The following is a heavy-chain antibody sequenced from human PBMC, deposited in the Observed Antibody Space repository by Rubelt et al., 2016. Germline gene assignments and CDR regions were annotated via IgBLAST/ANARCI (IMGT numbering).Heavy chain of an antibody. CDR2: INPNSGGT. CDR1: GGTFSSYA. V-gene: IGHV1-2*06. Sequence: QVQLVQSGAEVKKPGSSVKVSCKASGGTFSSYAISWVRQAPGQGLEWMGRINPNSGGTNYAQKFQGRVTMTRDTSISTAYMKLSRLRSDDTAVYYCARGVGTAFDPWGQGTLVTVSS. J-gene: IGHJ5*02. D-gene: IGHD1-1*01. CDR3: ARGVGTAFDP.